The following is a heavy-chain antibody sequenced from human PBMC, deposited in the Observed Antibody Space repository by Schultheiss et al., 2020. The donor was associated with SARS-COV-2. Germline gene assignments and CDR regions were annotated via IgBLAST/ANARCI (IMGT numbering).Heavy chain of an antibody. J-gene: IGHJ4*02. CDR2: IFSNDEK. CDR1: GGSISSYYW. Sequence: ETLSLTCTVSGGSISSYYWSWIRQPPGKALEWLAHIFSNDEKSYSTSLKSRLTISKDTSKSQVVLTMTNMDPVDTATYYCAHETVAGIVDYWGQGTLVTVSS. D-gene: IGHD6-19*01. CDR3: AHETVAGIVDY. V-gene: IGHV2-26*01.